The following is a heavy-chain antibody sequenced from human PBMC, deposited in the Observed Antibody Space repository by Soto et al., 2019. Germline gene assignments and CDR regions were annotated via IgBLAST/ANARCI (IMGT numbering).Heavy chain of an antibody. CDR1: GGSISSYY. D-gene: IGHD4-17*01. J-gene: IGHJ5*02. CDR2: IYYSGST. Sequence: ETLALTCTVSGGSISSYYWSWIRQPPGKGLEWIGYIYYSGSTNYNPSLKSRVTISVDTSKNQFSLKLSSVTAADTAVYYCARFYGDHLNWFDPWGQGTLVTVSS. V-gene: IGHV4-59*12. CDR3: ARFYGDHLNWFDP.